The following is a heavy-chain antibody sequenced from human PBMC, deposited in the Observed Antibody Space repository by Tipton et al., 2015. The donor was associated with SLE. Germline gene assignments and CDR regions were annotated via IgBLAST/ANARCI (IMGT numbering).Heavy chain of an antibody. D-gene: IGHD2/OR15-2a*01. J-gene: IGHJ4*02. CDR3: ARSSSVRTLLWPTFAY. CDR1: GHSISSGFY. V-gene: IGHV4-38-2*01. Sequence: TLSLTCSVSGHSISSGFYWGWIRQSPGKGLEWTGNFYHRGTTYYNPSLKSRVTISADTSKNHLSLKLTSVTAADTAVYFCARSSSVRTLLWPTFAYWGQGTLVTVSS. CDR2: FYHRGTT.